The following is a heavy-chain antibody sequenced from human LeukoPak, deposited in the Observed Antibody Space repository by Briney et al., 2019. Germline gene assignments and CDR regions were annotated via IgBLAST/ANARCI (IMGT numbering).Heavy chain of an antibody. CDR3: ATYTRWVAGDV. Sequence: GGSLRLSCADSGFTSSDSWMSWVRPAPGRGLGWVANMNQDGSAKDYVDSVKGRFTISRDNARNSLYLQMSSLRAEDTAVYYCATYTRWVAGDVWGEGNTFTASS. CDR1: GFTSSDSW. J-gene: IGHJ6*04. V-gene: IGHV3-7*01. D-gene: IGHD3-16*01. CDR2: MNQDGSAK.